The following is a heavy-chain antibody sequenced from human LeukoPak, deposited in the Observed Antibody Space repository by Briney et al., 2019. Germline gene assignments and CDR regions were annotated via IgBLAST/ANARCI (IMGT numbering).Heavy chain of an antibody. D-gene: IGHD3-22*01. Sequence: SQTLSLTCTVSGGSISSGDYYWSWIRQPPGKGLEWIGSIYYSGSTYYNPSLKSRVTISVDTSKNQFSLKLSSVTAADTAVYYCARHYYYDSSGYPWYFDYWGQGTLVTVSS. CDR1: GGSISSGDYY. CDR2: IYYSGST. J-gene: IGHJ4*02. V-gene: IGHV4-39*01. CDR3: ARHYYYDSSGYPWYFDY.